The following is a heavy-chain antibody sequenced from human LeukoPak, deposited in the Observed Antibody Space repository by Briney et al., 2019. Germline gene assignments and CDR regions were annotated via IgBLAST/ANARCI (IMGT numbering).Heavy chain of an antibody. Sequence: SETLSLTCAVYGGSFSGYYWSGIRQPPGKGREWRGEINHSGSTNYNPSVKSRVTLSLDTSKKKCSLKLSSVTAADTAVYYCARRGAYHYYDSSGYYYRNWFDPWGQGTLVTVSS. CDR1: GGSFSGYY. CDR3: ARRGAYHYYDSSGYYYRNWFDP. D-gene: IGHD3-22*01. V-gene: IGHV4-34*01. J-gene: IGHJ5*02. CDR2: INHSGST.